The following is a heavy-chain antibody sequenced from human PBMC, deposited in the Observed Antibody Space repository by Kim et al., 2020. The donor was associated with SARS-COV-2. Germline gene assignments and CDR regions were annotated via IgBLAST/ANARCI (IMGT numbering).Heavy chain of an antibody. J-gene: IGHJ4*02. Sequence: GGSLRLSCTASGFTFGDYAMSWFRQAPGKGLEWVGFIRSKAYGGTTEYAASVKGRFTISRDDSKSIAYLQMNSLKTEDTAVYYCTRAKVPYNWKSGYYFDYWGQGTLVTVSS. CDR2: IRSKAYGGTT. CDR3: TRAKVPYNWKSGYYFDY. CDR1: GFTFGDYA. V-gene: IGHV3-49*03. D-gene: IGHD1-20*01.